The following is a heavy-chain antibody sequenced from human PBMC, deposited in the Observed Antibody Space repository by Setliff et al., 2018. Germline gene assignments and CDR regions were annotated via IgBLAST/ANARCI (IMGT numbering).Heavy chain of an antibody. V-gene: IGHV1-69*13. Sequence: SVKVSCKASGGTFSSYAISWVRQAPGQGLEWMGGIIPIFGTANYAQKFQGRVTITADESTSTAYMELSSLRSEDTAVYYCARRMGPGDWYYYYYMDVWGKGTTVTV. CDR2: IIPIFGTA. CDR1: GGTFSSYA. J-gene: IGHJ6*03. CDR3: ARRMGPGDWYYYYYMDV. D-gene: IGHD2-21*01.